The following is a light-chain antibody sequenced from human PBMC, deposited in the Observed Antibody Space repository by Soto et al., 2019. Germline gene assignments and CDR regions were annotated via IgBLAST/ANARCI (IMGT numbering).Light chain of an antibody. V-gene: IGKV3-20*01. CDR1: QSVSSSY. CDR3: PQYGSSPPVT. J-gene: IGKJ5*01. Sequence: EIVLTQSPGTLSLSPGERATLSCRASQSVSSSYLAWYQQKPGQAPRLLIYGASGRATGIPDRFSGSGSGTEFTITINRLEPEDFAVYYCPQYGSSPPVTFGQGTRLEIK. CDR2: GAS.